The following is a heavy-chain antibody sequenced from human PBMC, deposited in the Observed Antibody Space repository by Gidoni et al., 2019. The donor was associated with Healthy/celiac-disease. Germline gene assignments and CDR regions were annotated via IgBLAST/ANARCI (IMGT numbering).Heavy chain of an antibody. V-gene: IGHV3-33*01. D-gene: IGHD3-22*01. CDR3: ARDVGYYDSSGYFDY. J-gene: IGHJ4*02. CDR2: IWYDGSNK. CDR1: GFTFSSYG. Sequence: QVQLVESGGGVVQPGRSLRLSCAASGFTFSSYGMHWVRQAPGKGLEWVAVIWYDGSNKYYADSVKGRFTISRDNSKNTLYLQMNSLRAEDTAVYYCARDVGYYDSSGYFDYWGQGTLVTVSS.